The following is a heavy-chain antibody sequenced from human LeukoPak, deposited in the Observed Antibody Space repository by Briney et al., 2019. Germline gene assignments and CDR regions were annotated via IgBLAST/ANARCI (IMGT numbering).Heavy chain of an antibody. CDR3: ARAFEYSSSSDY. V-gene: IGHV1-69*13. CDR1: GYTFTGYY. J-gene: IGHJ4*02. CDR2: IIPIFGTA. Sequence: SVKVSCKASGYTFTGYYMHWVRQAPGQGLEWMGGIIPIFGTANYAQKFQGRVTITADESTSTAYMELSSLRSEDTAVYYCARAFEYSSSSDYWGQGTLVTVSS. D-gene: IGHD6-6*01.